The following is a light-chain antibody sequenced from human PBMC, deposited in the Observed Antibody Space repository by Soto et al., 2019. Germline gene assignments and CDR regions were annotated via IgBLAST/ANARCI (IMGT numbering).Light chain of an antibody. CDR2: KAS. CDR1: QTISSW. V-gene: IGKV1-5*03. Sequence: DIHMIQSPSTLSASVGDSVTITCRASQTISSWLAWYQQKPGKAPNLLIYKASSLESGVPSRFSGSGSGTEFTLTISSLQPDDFATYYCQQYNSYPLTFGGGTKVDIK. J-gene: IGKJ4*01. CDR3: QQYNSYPLT.